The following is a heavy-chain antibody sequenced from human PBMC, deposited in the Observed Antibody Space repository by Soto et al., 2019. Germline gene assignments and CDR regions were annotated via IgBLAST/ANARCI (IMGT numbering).Heavy chain of an antibody. CDR1: GFTVSNNY. CDR3: ARDGTYNWV. V-gene: IGHV3-66*01. J-gene: IGHJ4*02. D-gene: IGHD1-1*01. Sequence: ESGGGLVQPGGSLRLSCAASGFTVSNNYMRCVRQAPGKGLEWVSLIYSGGATYYADSVKDRFTISRDNSKNTLYLQMNSLRAEDTAVYYCARDGTYNWVGGQGILVTVSS. CDR2: IYSGGAT.